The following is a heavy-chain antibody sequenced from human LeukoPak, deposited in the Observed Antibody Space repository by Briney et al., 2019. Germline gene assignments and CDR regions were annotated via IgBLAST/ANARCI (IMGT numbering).Heavy chain of an antibody. D-gene: IGHD2-2*01. J-gene: IGHJ4*02. CDR1: GGTFSTYA. CDR2: IIPIFGTA. V-gene: IGHV1-69*05. CDR3: ARGYCSNSICLGRPYFDY. Sequence: SVKVSCKASGGTFSTYAISWVRQAPGQGLEWMGVIIPIFGTANYAQKFQGRVTITTDESTSTAYMELSSLRSEDTAVYYCARGYCSNSICLGRPYFDYWGQGTLVTVSS.